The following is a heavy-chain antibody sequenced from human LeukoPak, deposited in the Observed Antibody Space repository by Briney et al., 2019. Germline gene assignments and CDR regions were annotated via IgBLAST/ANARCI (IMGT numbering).Heavy chain of an antibody. CDR2: INPNSGNT. CDR3: ARDRETGTTRGWFDP. J-gene: IGHJ5*02. CDR1: GYTFTGYY. D-gene: IGHD1-1*01. V-gene: IGHV1-18*04. Sequence: GASVKVSCKASGYTFTGYYMHWVRQAPGQGLEWMGWINPNSGNTNYAQKLQGRVTMTTDTSTSTAYMELRSLRSDDTAVYYCARDRETGTTRGWFDPWGQGTLVTVSS.